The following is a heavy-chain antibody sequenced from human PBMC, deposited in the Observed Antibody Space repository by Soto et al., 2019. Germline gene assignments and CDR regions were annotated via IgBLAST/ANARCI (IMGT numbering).Heavy chain of an antibody. CDR2: VHHSWGS. D-gene: IGHD3-10*01. CDR1: GGSISSYY. CDR3: ARQGFGPLHGLVDV. J-gene: IGHJ6*02. Sequence: QVQLQESGPGLVKPSETLSLSCTVSGGSISSYYWSWFRQSQGKRMEWIGYVHHSWGSSYNPSLQGRVAISLDPSKSQFSLKVTSVTATDTAVYYCARQGFGPLHGLVDVWGQGTTVTVSS. V-gene: IGHV4-59*08.